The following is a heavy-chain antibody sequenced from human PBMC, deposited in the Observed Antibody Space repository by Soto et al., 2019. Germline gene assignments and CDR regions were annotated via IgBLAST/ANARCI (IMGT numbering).Heavy chain of an antibody. CDR3: ARGEITLLGGMDV. D-gene: IGHD3-10*01. CDR2: INHSGSS. CDR1: GGSFSGYY. Sequence: LSLTCAVYGGSFSGYYWGWVRQPPGKGLEWIGEINHSGSSNYHPSFKSRVTISVDTSNNQFSLRVNSVTPADTAVYYCARGEITLLGGMDVWDQGTTVTVSS. J-gene: IGHJ6*02. V-gene: IGHV4-34*01.